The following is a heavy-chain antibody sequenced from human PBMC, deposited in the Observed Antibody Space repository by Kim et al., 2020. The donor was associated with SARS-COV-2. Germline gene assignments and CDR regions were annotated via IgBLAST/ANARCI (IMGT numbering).Heavy chain of an antibody. Sequence: GGSLRLSCAASGFTFSRYGMHWVRQAPGKGLEWVAVIWYDGSKKYYGDSVRGRFTISRDNSRNSLYLQMNGLRAEDTAVYYCAREGYRSGRYMDIWGQGT. D-gene: IGHD5-18*01. J-gene: IGHJ4*02. CDR3: AREGYRSGRYMDI. CDR1: GFTFSRYG. V-gene: IGHV3-33*01. CDR2: IWYDGSKK.